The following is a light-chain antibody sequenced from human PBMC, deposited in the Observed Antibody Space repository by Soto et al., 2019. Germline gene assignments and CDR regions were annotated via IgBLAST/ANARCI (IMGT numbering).Light chain of an antibody. CDR1: SSNIGSKP. Sequence: QSVLTQPPSASGTPGQRVTISCSGSSSNIGSKPVNWYQQLPGAAPKLLIHNTNQRPSGVPDRFSGSKSGTSASLAISGLQSDDEAHYYCAAWDDSLNGQVFGGGTKVTVL. CDR3: AAWDDSLNGQV. J-gene: IGLJ2*01. V-gene: IGLV1-44*01. CDR2: NTN.